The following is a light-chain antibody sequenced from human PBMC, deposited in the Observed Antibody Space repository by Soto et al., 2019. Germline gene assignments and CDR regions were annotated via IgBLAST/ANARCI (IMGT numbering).Light chain of an antibody. V-gene: IGLV2-8*01. CDR1: SSDVGGYNY. Sequence: QSVLTQPPSASGSPGQSVTISCTGTSSDVGGYNYVSWYQQHPGKAPKVMIYEVVKRPSGVPDRFSGSKSDNTASLTVSGLQTEDEADYYCSSYAGSNTYVFGTGTKVTV. J-gene: IGLJ1*01. CDR3: SSYAGSNTYV. CDR2: EVV.